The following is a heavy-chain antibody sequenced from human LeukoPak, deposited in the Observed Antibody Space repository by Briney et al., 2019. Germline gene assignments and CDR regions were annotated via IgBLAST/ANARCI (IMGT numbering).Heavy chain of an antibody. D-gene: IGHD3-16*01. CDR2: INPNSGGT. J-gene: IGHJ4*02. Sequence: ASVKVSCKASGYTFTGYYMHWVRQAPGQGLEWMGWINPNSGGTNYAQKFQGRVTMTRGTSISTAYMELSRLRSDDTAVYYCARAGGGFGRGLDYWGQGPLFTVSS. CDR1: GYTFTGYY. V-gene: IGHV1-2*02. CDR3: ARAGGGFGRGLDY.